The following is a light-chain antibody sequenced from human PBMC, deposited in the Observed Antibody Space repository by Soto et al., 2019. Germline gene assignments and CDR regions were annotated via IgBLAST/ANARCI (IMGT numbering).Light chain of an antibody. Sequence: EIVLTQSPATLSLSPGERATLSCRASQTVRTSLVWYQQKPGQPPRLVIYYASKSTTGIPARFSGSGSGTTFILTISSLEPEDFAVYYCQQRNNWPYTFGQGTKLEI. CDR1: QTVRTS. CDR2: YAS. J-gene: IGKJ2*01. CDR3: QQRNNWPYT. V-gene: IGKV3-11*01.